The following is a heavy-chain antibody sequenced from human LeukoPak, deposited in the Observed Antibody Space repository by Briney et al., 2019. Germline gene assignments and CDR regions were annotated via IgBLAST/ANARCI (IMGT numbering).Heavy chain of an antibody. V-gene: IGHV4-4*07. D-gene: IGHD2-21*01. CDR3: ARDRWLLRYYYGMDV. CDR2: IYTSGST. Sequence: PSETLSLTCTVSGGSIRSYYWSWIRQPAGKGLEWIGRIYTSGSTNYNPSLKSRVTISVDTSKNQFSLKLSSVTAADTAVYYCARDRWLLRYYYGMDVWGQGTTVTVSS. CDR1: GGSIRSYY. J-gene: IGHJ6*02.